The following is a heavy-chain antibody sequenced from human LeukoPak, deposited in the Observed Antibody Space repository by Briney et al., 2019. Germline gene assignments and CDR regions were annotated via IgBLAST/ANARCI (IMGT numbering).Heavy chain of an antibody. CDR1: GGSFSGYY. CDR3: ARGPPARPGTGYYYGMDV. Sequence: SETLSLTCVIHGGSFSGYYWSWIRQPPGKGPEWIGEINHSGSTNYNPSLKSRVTISVDMSKNQFSLRLTSVTAADTAVYYCARGPPARPGTGYYYGMDVWGQGTTVTVSS. J-gene: IGHJ6*02. V-gene: IGHV4-34*01. D-gene: IGHD2-2*01. CDR2: INHSGST.